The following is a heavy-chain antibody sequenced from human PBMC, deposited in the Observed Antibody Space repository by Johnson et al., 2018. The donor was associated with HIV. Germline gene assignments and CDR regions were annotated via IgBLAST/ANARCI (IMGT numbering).Heavy chain of an antibody. D-gene: IGHD3-22*01. Sequence: QVQLVESGGGGVQPGRSLRLSCAASGFTFSDYGLHWVRQAPGKGLEWVADISYAGSNQYYAASVQGRFTLSRDNSKNTLYLQMNSLSPEDTAVYYCAKDRAEVVVVHDALDMWGQGTMVTVSS. V-gene: IGHV3-30*18. J-gene: IGHJ3*02. CDR2: ISYAGSNQ. CDR3: AKDRAEVVVVHDALDM. CDR1: GFTFSDYG.